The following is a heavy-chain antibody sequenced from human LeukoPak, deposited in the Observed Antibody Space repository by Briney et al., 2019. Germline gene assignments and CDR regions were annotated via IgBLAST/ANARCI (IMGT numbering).Heavy chain of an antibody. D-gene: IGHD6-13*01. J-gene: IGHJ4*02. CDR2: IYTSGDT. CDR1: GGSLSTYY. V-gene: IGHV4-4*07. Sequence: TSDTLSLTCTVSGGSLSTYYWSWLGQPAGKGLEWIGRIYTSGDTNYNPSLKSRVTMSIATSKNQFSLNLSSVTAADTAMYYWARGHIAVAGSDYWGQGILVTVSS. CDR3: ARGHIAVAGSDY.